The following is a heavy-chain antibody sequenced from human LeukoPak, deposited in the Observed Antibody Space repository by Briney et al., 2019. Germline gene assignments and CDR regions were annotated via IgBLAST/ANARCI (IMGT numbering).Heavy chain of an antibody. J-gene: IGHJ4*02. V-gene: IGHV1-18*01. CDR3: ATSTVTPNGADY. Sequence: ASVKVSCKASGSTFTSYGISWVRQAPGQGLEWMGWISAYNGNTNYAQKLQGRVTMTTDPSTSTAYMELRSLRSDDTAVYYCATSTVTPNGADYWGQGTLVTVSS. CDR2: ISAYNGNT. D-gene: IGHD4-11*01. CDR1: GSTFTSYG.